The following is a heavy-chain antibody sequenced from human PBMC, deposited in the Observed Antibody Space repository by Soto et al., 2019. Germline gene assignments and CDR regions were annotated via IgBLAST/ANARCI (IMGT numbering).Heavy chain of an antibody. J-gene: IGHJ3*01. V-gene: IGHV4-59*08. Sequence: SETLSLTCTVSGGSFSSYYWNWIRQPPGKGLEWIGFVYYSGSTSYYPSLESRVTISIDTSKNQFSLKLSSVTAADTAAYYCAAALSGTGAFDFWGQGTMVTVSS. CDR3: AAALSGTGAFDF. D-gene: IGHD6-13*01. CDR1: GGSFSSYY. CDR2: VYYSGST.